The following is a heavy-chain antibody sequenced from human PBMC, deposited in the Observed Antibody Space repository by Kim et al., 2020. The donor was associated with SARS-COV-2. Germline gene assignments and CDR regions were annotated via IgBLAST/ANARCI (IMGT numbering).Heavy chain of an antibody. CDR3: ASGGTTSVGYFDY. J-gene: IGHJ4*02. V-gene: IGHV4-31*03. CDR1: GGSISSGGYY. Sequence: SETLSLTCTVSGGSISSGGYYWSWIRQHPGKGLEWIGYIYSSGSTYYNPSLKSRVTMSVDTSKSQFSLKLSSVTAADTAVYYCASGGTTSVGYFDYWGQGTLVTVSS. D-gene: IGHD1-26*01. CDR2: IYSSGST.